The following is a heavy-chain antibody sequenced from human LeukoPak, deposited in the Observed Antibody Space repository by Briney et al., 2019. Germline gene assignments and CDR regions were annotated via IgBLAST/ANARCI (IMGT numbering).Heavy chain of an antibody. J-gene: IGHJ4*02. Sequence: PGRSLRLSCAASGFTFSSYGMHWVRQAPGKGLEWVAVIWYDGSNKYYADSVKGRFTISRDNSKNTLYLQMNSLRAEDTAVYYCARERAENSYSSSWDAFDYWGQGTLVTVSS. D-gene: IGHD6-13*01. CDR1: GFTFSSYG. CDR3: ARERAENSYSSSWDAFDY. CDR2: IWYDGSNK. V-gene: IGHV3-33*08.